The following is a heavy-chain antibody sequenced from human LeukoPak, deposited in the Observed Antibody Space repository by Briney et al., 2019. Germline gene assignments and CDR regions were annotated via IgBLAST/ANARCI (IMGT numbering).Heavy chain of an antibody. CDR3: ARAGKWELLLDY. Sequence: ASVKVSCKDSGYTFTRYGVSWVRQAPGQGLEWMGWISAYNGNTNYAQKLQGRVTMTTDTSTSTAYMELRSLRSDDTAVYYCARAGKWELLLDYWGQGTLVTVSS. V-gene: IGHV1-18*01. CDR2: ISAYNGNT. J-gene: IGHJ4*02. CDR1: GYTFTRYG. D-gene: IGHD1-26*01.